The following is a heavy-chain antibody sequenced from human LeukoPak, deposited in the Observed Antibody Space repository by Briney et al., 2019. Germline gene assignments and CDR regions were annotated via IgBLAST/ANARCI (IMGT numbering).Heavy chain of an antibody. CDR1: GGSISSYL. CDR2: IYYSWSN. J-gene: IGHJ4*02. CDR3: AGVNVGSMVRYSFDY. Sequence: SETLSLTCSVSGGSISSYLWSWIRQPPGKGLEGIGYIYYSWSNIYNPSLKSPVPISVDPSKNHFPLKLSSVTAVDTGVYYCAGVNVGSMVRYSFDYWGQGTLVSVSS. D-gene: IGHD3-10*01. V-gene: IGHV4-59*01.